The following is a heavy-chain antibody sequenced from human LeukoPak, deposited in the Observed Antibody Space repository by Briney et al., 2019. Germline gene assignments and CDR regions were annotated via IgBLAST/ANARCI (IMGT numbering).Heavy chain of an antibody. CDR3: ARDLYGDYATKFDY. CDR1: GGTFTSYG. V-gene: IGHV1-18*01. Sequence: ASVKVSCKASGGTFTSYGISWVRQAPGQGLEWMGWISAYNGNTNYAQKLQGRVTMTTDTSTSTAYMELRSLRSDDTAVCYCARDLYGDYATKFDYWGQGTLVTVSS. J-gene: IGHJ4*02. D-gene: IGHD4-17*01. CDR2: ISAYNGNT.